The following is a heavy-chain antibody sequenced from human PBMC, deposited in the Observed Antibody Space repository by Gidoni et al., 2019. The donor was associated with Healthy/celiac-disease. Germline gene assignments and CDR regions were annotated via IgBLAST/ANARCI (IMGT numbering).Heavy chain of an antibody. CDR1: GCTFSSYW. CDR2: INSDGSST. CDR3: ARRCYYYYGMDV. V-gene: IGHV3-74*01. Sequence: EVQLVESGGGLVQPGGSLRLSCADSGCTFSSYWMHWVRQAPGKGLVWVSRINSDGSSTSYADSVKGRFTNSRDNAKNTLYLQMNSRRAEDTAVYYCARRCYYYYGMDVWGQGTTVTVSS. J-gene: IGHJ6*02.